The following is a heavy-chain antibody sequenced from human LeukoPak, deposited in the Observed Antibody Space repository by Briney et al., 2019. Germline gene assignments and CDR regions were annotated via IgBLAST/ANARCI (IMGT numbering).Heavy chain of an antibody. CDR2: IYPGDSDT. D-gene: IGHD3-22*01. V-gene: IGHV5-51*03. Sequence: GESLKISCKGSGYSFTSYWIGWVRQMPGKGLEWMGIIYPGDSDTRYSPSFQGQVTISADKSISTAYLQWSSLKASDTAMYYCARRVTYYYDSSGYYLCDYWGQGTLVTVSS. CDR3: ARRVTYYYDSSGYYLCDY. J-gene: IGHJ4*02. CDR1: GYSFTSYW.